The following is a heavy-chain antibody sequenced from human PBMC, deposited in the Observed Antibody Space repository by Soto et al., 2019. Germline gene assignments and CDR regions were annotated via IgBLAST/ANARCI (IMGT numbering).Heavy chain of an antibody. J-gene: IGHJ5*02. V-gene: IGHV1-69*13. CDR1: GGTFSSYA. CDR3: ASLRHGRGVSLWFPP. Sequence: SVKVSCKASGGTFSSYAISWVRQAPGQGLEWMGGIIPIFGTANYAQKFQGRVTITADESTSTAYMELSSLRSEDTAVYYCASLRHGRGVSLWFPPCGQGTLVTVSS. D-gene: IGHD3-10*02. CDR2: IIPIFGTA.